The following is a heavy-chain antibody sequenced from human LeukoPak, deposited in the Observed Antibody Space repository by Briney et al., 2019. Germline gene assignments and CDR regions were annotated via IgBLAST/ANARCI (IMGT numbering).Heavy chain of an antibody. CDR1: GYSFTSYW. V-gene: IGHV5-51*01. CDR3: ARRVAALGAFDI. J-gene: IGHJ3*02. CDR2: IYPGDSET. D-gene: IGHD6-19*01. Sequence: GEALKISCRGSGYSFTSYWIAWVRQMPGKGLELVGIIYPGDSETRYSPSFQGKVTISADKSISTAYLQWSSLKASDTAMHYCARRVAALGAFDIWGQGTMVTVSS.